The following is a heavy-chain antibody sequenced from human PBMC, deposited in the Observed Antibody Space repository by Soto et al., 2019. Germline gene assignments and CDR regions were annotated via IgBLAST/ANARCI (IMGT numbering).Heavy chain of an antibody. V-gene: IGHV4-30-4*01. J-gene: IGHJ5*02. CDR2: IYYTGST. Sequence: SETLSLTCTVSGGSVSSGSYYWSWIRQPPGKGLEWIGHIYYTGSTFENPSLKSRLTMSIDTSKNQFSLKLSSVTAADTAVYYCARNAASKNFDSRSCYPHFDPWGQGTQVTVSS. CDR3: ARNAASKNFDSRSCYPHFDP. CDR1: GGSVSSGSYY. D-gene: IGHD3-22*01.